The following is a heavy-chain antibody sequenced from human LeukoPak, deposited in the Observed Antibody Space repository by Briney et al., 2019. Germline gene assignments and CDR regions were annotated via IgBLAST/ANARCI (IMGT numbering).Heavy chain of an antibody. CDR2: IRNDGSDK. CDR1: VFTFSIYA. CDR3: ARTTVTIDGFDY. J-gene: IGHJ4*02. D-gene: IGHD4-11*01. Sequence: PGGSLRLSCASSVFTFSIYAIHWVRQAPGKGLEWVAFIRNDGSDKYYADSVQGRFTISRDNSKNTLYLQMDSLKNEDTAVYYCARTTVTIDGFDYWGQGTLVTVSS. V-gene: IGHV3-30*02.